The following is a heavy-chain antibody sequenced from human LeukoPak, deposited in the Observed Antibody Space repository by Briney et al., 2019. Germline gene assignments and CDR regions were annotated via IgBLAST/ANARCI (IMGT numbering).Heavy chain of an antibody. J-gene: IGHJ4*02. V-gene: IGHV4-59*08. D-gene: IGHD2/OR15-2a*01. CDR1: GASISNYY. CDR2: IYDNGDT. CDR3: AGHHPRNTVDF. Sequence: SETLSLTCTVSGASISNYYWSWIRQPPGRGLDWIGYIYDNGDTNYNPSLKSRVTISLDTSKNQFSLKLSSVTAADTAVYYCAGHHPRNTVDFWGQGTLATVSS.